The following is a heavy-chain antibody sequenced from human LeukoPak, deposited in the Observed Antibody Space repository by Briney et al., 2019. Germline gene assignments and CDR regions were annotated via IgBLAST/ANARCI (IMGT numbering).Heavy chain of an antibody. D-gene: IGHD6-19*01. CDR3: ARDLRANDDYSSGWSSYYYSGMDV. CDR2: ISYDGSNK. J-gene: IGHJ6*02. Sequence: GGSLRLSCAASGFTFSSYAMHWVRQAPGKGLEWVAVISYDGSNKYYADSVKGRFTISRDNSKNTLYLQMNSLRAEDTAVYYCARDLRANDDYSSGWSSYYYSGMDVWGQGTTVTVSS. CDR1: GFTFSSYA. V-gene: IGHV3-30*04.